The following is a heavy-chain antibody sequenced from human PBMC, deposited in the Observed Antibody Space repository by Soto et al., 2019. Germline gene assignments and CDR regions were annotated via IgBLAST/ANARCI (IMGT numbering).Heavy chain of an antibody. J-gene: IGHJ6*02. CDR3: ARGDSNYPYYYYGMDV. CDR1: GYTFTSYG. D-gene: IGHD4-4*01. V-gene: IGHV1-18*01. Sequence: ASVKVSCEASGYTFTSYGISWVRQAPGQGLEWMGWISAYNGNTNYAQKLQGRVTMTTDTSTSTAYMELRSLRSDDTAVYYCARGDSNYPYYYYGMDVWGPGTPVTVSS. CDR2: ISAYNGNT.